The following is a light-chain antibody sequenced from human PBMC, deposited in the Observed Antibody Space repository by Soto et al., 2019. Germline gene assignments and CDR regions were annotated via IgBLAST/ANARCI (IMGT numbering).Light chain of an antibody. CDR2: VTSDGSH. CDR3: QAWGTGGV. V-gene: IGLV4-69*01. CDR1: SGHSDYA. Sequence: QLVLTQSPSASASPGASVKLTCTLSSGHSDYAIALHQQQPEKGPRYLMKVTSDGSHTKGDGIPDRFSGSSSGADRYLTISSLRSDDEADYYCQAWGTGGVFGGGTKLTVL. J-gene: IGLJ3*02.